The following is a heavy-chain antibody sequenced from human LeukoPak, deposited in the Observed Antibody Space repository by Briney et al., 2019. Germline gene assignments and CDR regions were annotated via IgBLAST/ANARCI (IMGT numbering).Heavy chain of an antibody. CDR2: IYYSGST. J-gene: IGHJ6*04. D-gene: IGHD3-10*01. CDR1: GGSISSYY. CDR3: ARDAGYYGSGSLDV. Sequence: SETLSLTCTVSGGSISSYYWSWIRQPPRKGLEWIGYIYYSGSTNYNPSLKSRVTISVDTSKNQFSLKLSSVTAADTAVYYCARDAGYYGSGSLDVWGKGTTVTVSS. V-gene: IGHV4-59*01.